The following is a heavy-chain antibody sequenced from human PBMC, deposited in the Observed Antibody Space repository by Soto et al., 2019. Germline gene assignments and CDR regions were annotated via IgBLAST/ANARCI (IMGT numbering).Heavy chain of an antibody. Sequence: QLQLQESGPGLVKPSETLSLTCTVSGGSISSTNYYWGWIRQPPGKGLEWIGSIYYSGNTYYNPSLKSRVTISVDTSKNQFSLNLSSVTGAETAAYYCARHRSVVVVPAPIHWFDPWGQGTLVTVSS. J-gene: IGHJ5*02. D-gene: IGHD2-2*01. CDR3: ARHRSVVVVPAPIHWFDP. CDR1: GGSISSTNYY. CDR2: IYYSGNT. V-gene: IGHV4-39*01.